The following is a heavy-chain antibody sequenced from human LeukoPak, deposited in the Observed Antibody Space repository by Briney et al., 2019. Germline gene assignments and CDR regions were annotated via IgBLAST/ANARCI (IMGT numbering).Heavy chain of an antibody. D-gene: IGHD2-21*02. V-gene: IGHV3-30*18. Sequence: PGRSLRLSCAASGFTFSSYGMHWVRQAPGKGLEWVAVISYDGSNKYYADSVKGRFTISRDNSKNTLYLQMNSLRAVDTAVYYCAKDLSGRCGGDCYSMVYWGQGTLVTVSS. CDR2: ISYDGSNK. CDR1: GFTFSSYG. J-gene: IGHJ4*02. CDR3: AKDLSGRCGGDCYSMVY.